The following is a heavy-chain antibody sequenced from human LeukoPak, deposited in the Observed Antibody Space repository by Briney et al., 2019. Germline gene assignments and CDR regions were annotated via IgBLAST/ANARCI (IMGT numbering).Heavy chain of an antibody. CDR3: AKDRRPRYSSSWYPDY. V-gene: IGHV3-30*18. CDR1: GFTFSSYG. CDR2: ISYDGSNK. Sequence: GRSLRLSCAASGFTFSSYGMHWVRQAPGKGLEWVAVISYDGSNKYYADSVKGRFTISRDNSKNTLYLQMNSLRAEDTAVYYCAKDRRPRYSSSWYPDYWGQGTLVTVSS. D-gene: IGHD6-13*01. J-gene: IGHJ4*02.